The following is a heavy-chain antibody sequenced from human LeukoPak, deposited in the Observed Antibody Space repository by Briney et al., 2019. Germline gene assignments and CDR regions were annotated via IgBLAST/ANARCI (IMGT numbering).Heavy chain of an antibody. V-gene: IGHV3-53*01. CDR2: IYSGGST. D-gene: IGHD4-17*01. CDR3: ARLETTVTKRFGWFDP. J-gene: IGHJ5*02. CDR1: GFTVSSNY. Sequence: PGGSLSLTCAASGFTVSSNYMSWVRQAPGKGLEWVSVIYSGGSTYYADSLKGRFTISIDNSKNTLYLQMNSLRAEDTAVYYCARLETTVTKRFGWFDPWGQGTLVTVSS.